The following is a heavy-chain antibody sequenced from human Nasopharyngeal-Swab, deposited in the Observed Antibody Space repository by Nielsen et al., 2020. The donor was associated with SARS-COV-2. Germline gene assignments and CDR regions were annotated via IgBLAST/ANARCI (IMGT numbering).Heavy chain of an antibody. V-gene: IGHV3-9*01. CDR1: GFPFADYA. CDR3: AKSLYTSTWSYYFDI. Sequence: GGSLRLSCVASGFPFADYAMSWVRLIPGKVLQWVAGITWNSGNIGYADSVKGRFTVSRDNAGNSHFLQLDSLRPEDTAVYYCAKSLYTSTWSYYFDIWGQGTMVTVSS. CDR2: ITWNSGNI. J-gene: IGHJ4*02. D-gene: IGHD6-13*01.